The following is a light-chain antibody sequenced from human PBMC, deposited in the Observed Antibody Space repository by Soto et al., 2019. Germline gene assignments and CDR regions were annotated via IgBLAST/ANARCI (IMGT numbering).Light chain of an antibody. CDR1: SRDIGGYDF. CDR3: SSFSNSDTPYV. J-gene: IGLJ1*01. CDR2: DVS. V-gene: IGLV2-14*03. Sequence: QSVLAQPASVSGSPGQSITISCAGSSRDIGGYDFVSWYQQHPGEAPKLIIFDVSDRPSGVSDRFSGSKSGDTASLTISGLLVEDEADYYCSSFSNSDTPYVFGAGTKVTVL.